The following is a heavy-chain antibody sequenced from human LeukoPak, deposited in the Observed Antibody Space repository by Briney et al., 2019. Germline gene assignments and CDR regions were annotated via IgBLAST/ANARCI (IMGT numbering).Heavy chain of an antibody. Sequence: PGRSLRLSCAASGFTFSTYGMQWIRQAPGKGLEWVAVISSDGSNKYYADSVKTRFTISRDNSENTLYLQMKSLIAEDTAVYYCARPIDYGDNYYFDYSGQGTLVTVSS. CDR2: ISSDGSNK. CDR1: GFTFSTYG. D-gene: IGHD4-23*01. CDR3: ARPIDYGDNYYFDY. J-gene: IGHJ4*02. V-gene: IGHV3-30*03.